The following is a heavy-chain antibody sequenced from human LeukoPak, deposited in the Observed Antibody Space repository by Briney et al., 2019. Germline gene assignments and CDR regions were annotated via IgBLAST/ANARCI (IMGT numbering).Heavy chain of an antibody. CDR3: AKGHSSAFYYFDY. CDR2: ISSSSSTI. V-gene: IGHV3-48*01. D-gene: IGHD6-19*01. J-gene: IGHJ4*02. Sequence: GGSLRLSCVAAGFPFSGYTMNWVRRAPGKGLEWVSYISSSSSTIYYADSMKGRFTISRDNAKNSLYLQMNSLRAEDTAVYFCAKGHSSAFYYFDYWGQGTLVTVSS. CDR1: GFPFSGYT.